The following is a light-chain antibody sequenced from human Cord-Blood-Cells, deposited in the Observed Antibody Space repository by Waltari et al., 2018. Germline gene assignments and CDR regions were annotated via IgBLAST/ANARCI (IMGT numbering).Light chain of an antibody. J-gene: IGLJ2*01. V-gene: IGLV2-8*01. CDR1: RSDAGGYNY. Sequence: QSALTQPPSASGSPGQSVTISCTGTRSDAGGYNYVSCYQQHPGKAPKLMIDEVSKRPSGVPDRFSGSKSGNTASLTVSGLQAEDEADYYCSSYAGSNRVFGGGTKLTVL. CDR2: EVS. CDR3: SSYAGSNRV.